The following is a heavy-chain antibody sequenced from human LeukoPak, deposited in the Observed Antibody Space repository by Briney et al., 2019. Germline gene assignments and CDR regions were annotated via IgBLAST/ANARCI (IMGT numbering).Heavy chain of an antibody. J-gene: IGHJ4*02. CDR1: GYTFTSYA. CDR2: INAGNGNT. V-gene: IGHV1-3*01. D-gene: IGHD3-10*01. Sequence: ASVKVSCKASGYTFTSYAMHWVRQAPGQRLEWMGWINAGNGNTKYSQKFQGRVTITGDTSASTAYMELSSLRSEDTAVYYCARGTMVRGVGGYWGQGTLVTVSS. CDR3: ARGTMVRGVGGY.